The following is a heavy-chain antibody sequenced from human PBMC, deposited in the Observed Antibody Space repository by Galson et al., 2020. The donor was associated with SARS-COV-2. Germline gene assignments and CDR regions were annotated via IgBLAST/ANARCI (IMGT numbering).Heavy chain of an antibody. J-gene: IGHJ6*03. Sequence: GGSLRLSCAASGFTFSDYYMSWIRQAPGKGLEWVSYISSSGSTIYYADSVKGRFTISRDNAKNSLYLQMNSLRAEDTAVYYCARAGGPPYYYYYYMDVWGKGTTVTVSS. V-gene: IGHV3-11*01. CDR3: ARAGGPPYYYYYYMDV. CDR1: GFTFSDYY. CDR2: ISSSGSTI. D-gene: IGHD3-10*01.